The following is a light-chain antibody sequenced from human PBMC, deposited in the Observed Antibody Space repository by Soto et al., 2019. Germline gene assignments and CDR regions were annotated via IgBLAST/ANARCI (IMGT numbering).Light chain of an antibody. Sequence: EVVLPQSPATLSVSPGDGAALSCRASQSVSSNLAWYQQKPGQAPRLLIYGASTRAAGIPARFSGSGSGTDFTLTITSLQSEDFGVYYCHQHNNWWTFGQGTKVDIK. CDR2: GAS. CDR1: QSVSSN. CDR3: HQHNNWWT. V-gene: IGKV3-15*01. J-gene: IGKJ1*01.